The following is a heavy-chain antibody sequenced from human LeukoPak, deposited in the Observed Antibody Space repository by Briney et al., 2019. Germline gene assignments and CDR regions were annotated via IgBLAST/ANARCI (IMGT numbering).Heavy chain of an antibody. D-gene: IGHD6-13*01. CDR1: GYSISSGYY. J-gene: IGHJ6*03. V-gene: IGHV4-38-2*02. CDR3: ARLRGISQQLVRGYYYYMDV. CDR2: INHSGST. Sequence: SETLSLTCTVSGYSISSGYYWSWIRQPPGKGLEWIGEINHSGSTNYNPSLKSRVTISVDTSKNQFSLKLSSVTAADTAVYYCARLRGISQQLVRGYYYYMDVWGKGTTVTISS.